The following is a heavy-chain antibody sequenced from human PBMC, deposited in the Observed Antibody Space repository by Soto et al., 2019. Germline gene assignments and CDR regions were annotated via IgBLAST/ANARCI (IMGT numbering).Heavy chain of an antibody. J-gene: IGHJ4*02. D-gene: IGHD1-26*01. V-gene: IGHV4-59*01. CDR1: GGSISSYY. Sequence: SETLSLTCTVSGGSISSYYWSWIRQPPGKGLEWIGYIYYSGSTNYNPSLKSRVTISVDTSKNQFSLKLSPVTAADTTVYYGARDQARSNPYSFDHWGQGTLVT. CDR3: ARDQARSNPYSFDH. CDR2: IYYSGST.